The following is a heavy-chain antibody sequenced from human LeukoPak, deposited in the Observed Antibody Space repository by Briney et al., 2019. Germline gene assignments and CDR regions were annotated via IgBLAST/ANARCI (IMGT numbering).Heavy chain of an antibody. CDR1: GGSISSSSYY. V-gene: IGHV4-39*01. CDR3: AGDSSGYYTHDY. CDR2: IYYSGIT. D-gene: IGHD3-22*01. Sequence: SSETLSLTCTVSGGSISSSSYYWGWIRQPPGKGLEWIGSIYYSGITYYNPSLKSRVTISVDTSRNQFSLKLSSVTAADTAVYYCAGDSSGYYTHDYWGQGTLVTVSS. J-gene: IGHJ4*02.